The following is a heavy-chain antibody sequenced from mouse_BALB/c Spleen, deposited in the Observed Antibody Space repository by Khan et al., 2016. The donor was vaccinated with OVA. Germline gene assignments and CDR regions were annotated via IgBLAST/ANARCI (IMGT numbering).Heavy chain of an antibody. CDR1: GFSITSGYG. CDR3: ARTARIKY. J-gene: IGHJ2*01. CDR2: ISYSGST. D-gene: IGHD1-2*01. V-gene: IGHV3-2*02. Sequence: EVQLQESGPGLVKPSQSLSLSCTVTGFSITSGYGWNWTRQFPGNKLEWMGYISYSGSTNYNPSLQSRTSITPDTSKNQVFLQLNSVTTEDTATYYCARTARIKYWGQGTALAVSS.